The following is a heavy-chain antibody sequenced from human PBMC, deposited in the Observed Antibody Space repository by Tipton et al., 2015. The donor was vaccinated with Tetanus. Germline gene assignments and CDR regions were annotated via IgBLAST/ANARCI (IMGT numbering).Heavy chain of an antibody. D-gene: IGHD3-16*01. J-gene: IGHJ4*02. CDR1: GFTFSNAW. Sequence: SLRLSCAASGFASGFTFSNAWMSWVRQAPGKGLEWVGRVKSETDGGAIDYAAPAKGRFTLSRDDSKDTLYLQMNSLKTENTGVYYCTSSGPGAFGGDYWCQGTLVTVSS. CDR3: TSSGPGAFGGDY. V-gene: IGHV3-15*01. CDR2: VKSETDGGAI.